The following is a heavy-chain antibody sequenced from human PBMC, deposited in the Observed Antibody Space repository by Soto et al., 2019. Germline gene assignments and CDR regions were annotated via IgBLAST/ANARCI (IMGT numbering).Heavy chain of an antibody. V-gene: IGHV1-69*12. CDR2: IIPIFGTA. D-gene: IGHD5-12*01. CDR1: GGTFSSYT. J-gene: IGHJ2*01. Sequence: QVQLVQSGAEVKKPGSSVTVSCKASGGTFSSYTISWVRQAPGQGLEWMGGIIPIFGTANYAQKFQGRVTITADESKSKAYVELSSLRSEDTAVYYCARGNHRWLQLWYFDLWGRGTLVTVSS. CDR3: ARGNHRWLQLWYFDL.